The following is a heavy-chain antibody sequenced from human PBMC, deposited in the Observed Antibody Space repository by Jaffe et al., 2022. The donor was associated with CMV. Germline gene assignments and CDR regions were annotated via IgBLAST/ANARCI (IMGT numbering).Heavy chain of an antibody. Sequence: EVQLVESGGGLVQPGGSLRLSCAASGFTVSSNYMSWVRQAPGKGLEWVSVIYSGGSTYYADSVKGRFTISRDNSKNTLYLQMNSLRAEDTAVYYCARDRQGRRFLNPAYYYYYYMDVWGKGTTVTVSS. D-gene: IGHD3-3*01. V-gene: IGHV3-66*01. CDR2: IYSGGST. CDR1: GFTVSSNY. J-gene: IGHJ6*03. CDR3: ARDRQGRRFLNPAYYYYYYMDV.